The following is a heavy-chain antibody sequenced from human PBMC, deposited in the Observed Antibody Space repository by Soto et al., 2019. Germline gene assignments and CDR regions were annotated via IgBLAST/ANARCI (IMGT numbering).Heavy chain of an antibody. Sequence: ASVNVSCKVSGYTLTELSMHWVRQAPGKGLEWMGGFDPEDGETIYAQKFQGRVTMTEDTSTDTAYMELSSLRSEDTAVYYCATAITMIVVVDQAFDIWGQGTMVTVSS. CDR3: ATAITMIVVVDQAFDI. D-gene: IGHD3-22*01. J-gene: IGHJ3*02. V-gene: IGHV1-24*01. CDR1: GYTLTELS. CDR2: FDPEDGET.